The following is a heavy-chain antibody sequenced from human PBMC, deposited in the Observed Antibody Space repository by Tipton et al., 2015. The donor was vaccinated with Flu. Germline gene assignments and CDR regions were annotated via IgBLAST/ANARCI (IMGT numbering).Heavy chain of an antibody. J-gene: IGHJ4*02. CDR1: GGPISTGDYY. Sequence: TLSLTCTVSGGPISTGDYYWIWIRQHPGEGLEWIVYTSNTGSTFYNPPLKSRVTTSLDTSKNQFSLKVSSVTAADTAVYYCARRGYGSYAPIDYWGQGTLVSVSS. CDR2: TSNTGST. V-gene: IGHV4-31*03. CDR3: ARRGYGSYAPIDY. D-gene: IGHD3-10*01.